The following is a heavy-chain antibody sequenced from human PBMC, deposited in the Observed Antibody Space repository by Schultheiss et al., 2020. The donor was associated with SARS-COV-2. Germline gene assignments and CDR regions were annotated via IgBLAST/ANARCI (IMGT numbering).Heavy chain of an antibody. D-gene: IGHD3-22*01. V-gene: IGHV3-30*19. CDR2: MSHDGSKK. CDR3: ARDDRYYFDSSGFPSPRMDV. J-gene: IGHJ6*02. Sequence: GGSLRLSCGGSAITFNTYSMNWVRQAPGKGLEWVAVMSHDGSKKSYADSVTGRFIVSRDDSENTLYLQMSSLTAADTGIYYCARDDRYYFDSSGFPSPRMDVWGQGTTVTVSS. CDR1: AITFNTYS.